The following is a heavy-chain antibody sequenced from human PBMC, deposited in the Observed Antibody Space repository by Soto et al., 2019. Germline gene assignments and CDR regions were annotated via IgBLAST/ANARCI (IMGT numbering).Heavy chain of an antibody. CDR3: ARGNYADYGTFAY. Sequence: QVQLQQWGAGLLKPAETLSLTCAVYGGSFSGYYWSWIRQPPGKGLEWIGEINHSGSTNYNPSLKSRVTISVDTSMNQFSLNLSFVTAADTHIYYCARGNYADYGTFAYWGQGALVTVSS. D-gene: IGHD4-17*01. CDR2: INHSGST. CDR1: GGSFSGYY. V-gene: IGHV4-34*01. J-gene: IGHJ4*02.